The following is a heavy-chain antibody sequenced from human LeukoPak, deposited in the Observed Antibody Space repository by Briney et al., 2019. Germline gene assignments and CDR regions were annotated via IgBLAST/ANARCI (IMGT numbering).Heavy chain of an antibody. J-gene: IGHJ4*02. D-gene: IGHD2-21*02. CDR2: ISHDESNK. CDR3: VRTTAVITSVDY. Sequence: GGSLRLSCAASGFTFNNYAMHWVRQAPGKGLEWVAVISHDESNKYYGDSVKGRFTISRDNSKNTLYLQMNSLRAEDTAVYYCVRTTAVITSVDYWGQGTLVTVSS. V-gene: IGHV3-30-3*01. CDR1: GFTFNNYA.